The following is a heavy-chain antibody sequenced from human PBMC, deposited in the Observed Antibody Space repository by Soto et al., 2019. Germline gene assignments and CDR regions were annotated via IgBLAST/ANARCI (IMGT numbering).Heavy chain of an antibody. V-gene: IGHV4-39*01. CDR1: GDSIGSSQY. Sequence: SETLSLTCTVSGDSIGSSQYWGWIRQPPGKGLEWIGSIHYSGTSYYNPSLKSRVTIFVDTSKNQLSLKLSSVTAADTAVYYCARHWIAGSSIPWGQGTLVTVSS. CDR3: ARHWIAGSSIP. D-gene: IGHD2-21*01. CDR2: IHYSGTS. J-gene: IGHJ5*02.